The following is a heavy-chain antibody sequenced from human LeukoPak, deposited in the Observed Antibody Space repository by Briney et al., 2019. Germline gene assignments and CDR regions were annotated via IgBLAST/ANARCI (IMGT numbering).Heavy chain of an antibody. Sequence: GGSLRLSCAASGFLFNNFWMSWVRQAPGKGLEGVVNINYDGGEEYCVDSVKGRFTIPRDNAKHSLYLQMNTLSGEDTAVYHCARGGWEPFDYWGQGTLVTVSS. CDR2: INYDGGEE. D-gene: IGHD1-26*01. J-gene: IGHJ4*02. CDR3: ARGGWEPFDY. CDR1: GFLFNNFW. V-gene: IGHV3-7*01.